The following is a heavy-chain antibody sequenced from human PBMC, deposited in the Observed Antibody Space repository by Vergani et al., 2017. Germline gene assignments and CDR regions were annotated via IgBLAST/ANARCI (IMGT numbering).Heavy chain of an antibody. V-gene: IGHV3-48*04. CDR2: ISGNNDDV. CDR3: VRDQATILRGSDALDI. Sequence: EVQLLESGGGLVQPGGSLRLSCVASGFTFSHYSMNWVRQAPGKGLEWVSSISGNNDDVYYADSVKGRITISSDNAKNSLYLDMSSLRAEDTAVYYCVRDQATILRGSDALDIWGQGTMVTVSS. J-gene: IGHJ3*02. D-gene: IGHD3-10*01. CDR1: GFTFSHYS.